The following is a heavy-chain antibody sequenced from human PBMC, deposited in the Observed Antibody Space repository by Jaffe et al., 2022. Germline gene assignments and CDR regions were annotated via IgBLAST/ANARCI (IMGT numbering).Heavy chain of an antibody. CDR2: ISGSGGST. J-gene: IGHJ3*02. D-gene: IGHD3-10*01. CDR3: AKSAQKVLLWFREFPLGAFDI. CDR1: GFTFSSYA. Sequence: EVQLLESGGGLVQPGGSLRLSCAASGFTFSSYAMSWVRQAPGKGLEWVSAISGSGGSTYYADSVKGRFTISRDNSKNTLYLQMNSLRAEDTAVYYCAKSAQKVLLWFREFPLGAFDIWGQGTMVTVSS. V-gene: IGHV3-23*01.